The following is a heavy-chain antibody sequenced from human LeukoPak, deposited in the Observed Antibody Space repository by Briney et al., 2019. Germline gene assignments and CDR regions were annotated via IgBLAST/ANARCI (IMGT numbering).Heavy chain of an antibody. CDR2: IDTGNGNT. V-gene: IGHV1-3*04. J-gene: IGHJ4*02. D-gene: IGHD5-18*01. CDR3: ARDRAMADY. CDR1: GYIFTSYP. Sequence: ASVKVSCKASGYIFTSYPIHWVRQAPGQRLEWMGWIDTGNGNTKYSQKFEGRVTVTRDTAATAAYMELSSLRSEDTAVYYCARDRAMADYWGQGTLVTVSS.